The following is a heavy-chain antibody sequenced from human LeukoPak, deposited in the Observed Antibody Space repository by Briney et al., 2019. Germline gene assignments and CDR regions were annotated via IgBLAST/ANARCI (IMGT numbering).Heavy chain of an antibody. CDR2: IGSGT. CDR1: GFTFSSYA. CDR3: AKVLAYYFDY. Sequence: GGSLRLSCGASGFTFSSYAMSWVRQAPGKGLEWVSAIGSGTYYAGSVKGRFTISRDNSKNTLYLQMNSLRAEDTAVYYCAKVLAYYFDYWGQGTLVTVSS. J-gene: IGHJ4*02. V-gene: IGHV3-23*01.